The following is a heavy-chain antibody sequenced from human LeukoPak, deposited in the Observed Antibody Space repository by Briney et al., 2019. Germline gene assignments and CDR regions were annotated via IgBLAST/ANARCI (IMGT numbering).Heavy chain of an antibody. V-gene: IGHV3-66*01. CDR2: IYSGGST. J-gene: IGHJ4*02. CDR1: GFTFNNYA. CDR3: TTWIQLWLAEIDY. D-gene: IGHD5-18*01. Sequence: PGGSLRLSCAASGFTFNNYAMHWVRQAPGKGLEWVSVIYSGGSTYYADSVKGRFTISRDNSKNTLYLQMNSLKTEDTAVYYCTTWIQLWLAEIDYWGQGTLVTVSS.